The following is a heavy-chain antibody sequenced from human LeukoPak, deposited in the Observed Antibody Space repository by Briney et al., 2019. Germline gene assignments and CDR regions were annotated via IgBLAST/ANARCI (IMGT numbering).Heavy chain of an antibody. CDR2: INQGGSEE. CDR1: GFVFSDYW. D-gene: IGHD2-2*01. J-gene: IGHJ4*02. V-gene: IGHV3-7*03. Sequence: RGSLRLSCAASGFVFSDYWMSWVRQGPGEGLEGVANINQGGSEEYYVDSVKGRFTISRDNAKNSLDLQMNSLRVEDTAIYYCARLVVPPGNRGWYYEHWGQGTLVTVSS. CDR3: ARLVVPPGNRGWYYEH.